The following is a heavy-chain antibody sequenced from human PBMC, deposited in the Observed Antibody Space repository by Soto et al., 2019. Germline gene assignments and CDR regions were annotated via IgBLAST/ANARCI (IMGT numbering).Heavy chain of an antibody. V-gene: IGHV3-30*18. CDR1: GFTFSSYG. J-gene: IGHJ4*02. CDR3: AKDSPSIAY. Sequence: PGRSLRLSCAASGFTFSSYGMHWVRQAPGKGLEWVAIISKDGSDEYYGDSVRGRFTISRDNSNNTLYLQMNGLRAEDTAVYYCAKDSPSIAYWGRGTLVTVSS. CDR2: ISKDGSDE.